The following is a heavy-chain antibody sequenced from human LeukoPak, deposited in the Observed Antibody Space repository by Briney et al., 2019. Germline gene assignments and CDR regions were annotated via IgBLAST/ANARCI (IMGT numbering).Heavy chain of an antibody. J-gene: IGHJ4*02. CDR3: ARAPARARLDY. D-gene: IGHD6-6*01. V-gene: IGHV3-7*01. CDR1: GFTFSRYW. Sequence: PGGSLRLSCAASGFTFSRYWMYWVRQAPGKGLEWVASIKLDGSEQYYVDSVKGRFTISRDNAKSSLYLQMNSLRAEDTAGYYCARAPARARLDYWGQGTLVTVSS. CDR2: IKLDGSEQ.